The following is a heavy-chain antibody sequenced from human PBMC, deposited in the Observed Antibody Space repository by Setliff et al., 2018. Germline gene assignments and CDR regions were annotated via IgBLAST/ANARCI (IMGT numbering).Heavy chain of an antibody. D-gene: IGHD1-20*01. J-gene: IGHJ4*02. CDR2: ISPHTGNT. CDR1: GYNFPGYY. V-gene: IGHV1-2*02. Sequence: GASVKVSCKASGYNFPGYYLHWVRQAPGKGLEWMGWISPHTGNTQYAQKFQGRVTMTRDTSISTAYMELGSLRSNDTAFYYCARRAFIETITGYCFDLWGQGTQVTVSS. CDR3: ARRAFIETITGYCFDL.